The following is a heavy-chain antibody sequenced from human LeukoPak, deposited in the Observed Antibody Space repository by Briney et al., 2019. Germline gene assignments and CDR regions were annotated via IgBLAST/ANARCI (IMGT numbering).Heavy chain of an antibody. D-gene: IGHD2-2*01. Sequence: PGGSLRLSCAASGFAFSSYAMSWVRQAPGKGLEWVSAISGSGGSTYYADSVKGRFTISRDNSKNTLYLQMNSLRAEDTAVYYCAKMPGPVVPALLPGDAFDIWGQGTMVTVSS. CDR3: AKMPGPVVPALLPGDAFDI. CDR2: ISGSGGST. CDR1: GFAFSSYA. J-gene: IGHJ3*02. V-gene: IGHV3-23*01.